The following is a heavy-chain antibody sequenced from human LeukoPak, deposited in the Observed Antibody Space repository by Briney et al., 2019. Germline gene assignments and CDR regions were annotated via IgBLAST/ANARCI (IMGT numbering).Heavy chain of an antibody. Sequence: ASVKVSCKASGYTFTGYYMHWVRQAPGQGLEWVGRINPNSGGTNYAQKFQGRVSMTRDTSIGTAYMELSRLRSDDTAVYYCARALGYCSSTSCLYYFYYWGQGALVTVSS. CDR1: GYTFTGYY. CDR3: ARALGYCSSTSCLYYFYY. CDR2: INPNSGGT. J-gene: IGHJ4*02. V-gene: IGHV1-2*06. D-gene: IGHD2-2*01.